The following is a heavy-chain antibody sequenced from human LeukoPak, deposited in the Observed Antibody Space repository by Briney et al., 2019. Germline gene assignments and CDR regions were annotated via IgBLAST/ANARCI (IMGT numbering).Heavy chain of an antibody. CDR3: VRDPHAFDI. Sequence: HPGGSLRLFCAASGFTFSTYSMNWGRQAPGKGLEWVSYITGSSSPIHYSDSVKGRFTTSRDNAKNSVYLQMSSLREEDTAVYYCVRDPHAFDIWGQGTMVTVSS. CDR1: GFTFSTYS. J-gene: IGHJ3*02. CDR2: ITGSSSPI. V-gene: IGHV3-48*02.